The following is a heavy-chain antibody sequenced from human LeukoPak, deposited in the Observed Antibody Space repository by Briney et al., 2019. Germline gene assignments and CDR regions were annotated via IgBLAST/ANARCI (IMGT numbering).Heavy chain of an antibody. D-gene: IGHD3-10*02. CDR3: AELGITMIGGV. CDR1: GFSFSIHD. Sequence: GGSLRLSCAASGFSFSIHDMTWVRQAPGKGLEWVSTISNSDNSTYYADSVKGRFTFSRDNSKNTLYLQMNSLRAEDTAVYYCAELGITMIGGVWGKGTTVTISS. CDR2: ISNSDNST. V-gene: IGHV3-23*01. J-gene: IGHJ6*04.